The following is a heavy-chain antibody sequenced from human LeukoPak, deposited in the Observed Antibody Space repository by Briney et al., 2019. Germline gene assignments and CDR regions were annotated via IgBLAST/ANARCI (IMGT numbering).Heavy chain of an antibody. V-gene: IGHV3-7*01. CDR1: GFTFTNHW. J-gene: IGHJ4*02. CDR2: TKQDGSEK. Sequence: GGSLRLSCAASGFTFTNHWMSWVRQAPGKGLEWVANTKQDGSEKYYVDSVKGRFTISRDNAKNSLYLQMNSLRAEDTAVYYCARESSIAPRTFDYWGQGTLVTVSS. D-gene: IGHD6-6*01. CDR3: ARESSIAPRTFDY.